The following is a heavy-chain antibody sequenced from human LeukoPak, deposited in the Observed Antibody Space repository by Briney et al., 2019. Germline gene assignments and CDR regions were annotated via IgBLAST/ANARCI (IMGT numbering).Heavy chain of an antibody. CDR3: AREDCSGGSCRFDY. D-gene: IGHD2-15*01. V-gene: IGHV4-61*01. CDR1: GGSIRTGGSVSSYY. CDR2: LYESGST. Sequence: PSETLSLTCTVSGGSIRTGGSVSSYYWNWIRQPPGKGLEWIGYLYESGSTKYNPSLKSRVTMSADTSKNQFSLRLNYVTPADTAVYFCAREDCSGGSCRFDYWGQGTLVTVSS. J-gene: IGHJ4*02.